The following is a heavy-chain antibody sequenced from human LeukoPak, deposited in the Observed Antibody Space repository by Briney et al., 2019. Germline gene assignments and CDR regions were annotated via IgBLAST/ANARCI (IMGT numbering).Heavy chain of an antibody. D-gene: IGHD2-21*01. CDR1: GGSISSNY. Sequence: SETLSLTCTVSGGSISSNYWSWLRQPPGKGLEWIGYIHYTGTTRYNPSLNGRVTISVDTSKNQFSLKLSSVTAADTAVYYCARGVGLLSVWGKGTTVTVSS. CDR3: ARGVGLLSV. J-gene: IGHJ6*04. CDR2: IHYTGTT. V-gene: IGHV4-59*12.